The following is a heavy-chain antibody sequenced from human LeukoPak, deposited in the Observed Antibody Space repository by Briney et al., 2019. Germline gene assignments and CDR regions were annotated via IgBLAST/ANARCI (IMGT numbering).Heavy chain of an antibody. D-gene: IGHD3-10*01. CDR2: IHYSGST. CDR1: GGSISSSSYY. V-gene: IGHV4-39*07. Sequence: SETLSLTCTVSGGSISSSSYYWGWIRQPPGKGLEWIGSIHYSGSTNYNPSLKSRVTISVDTSKNQFSLKLSSVTAADTAVYYCARLLWFGETHYYMDVWGKGTTVTISS. J-gene: IGHJ6*03. CDR3: ARLLWFGETHYYMDV.